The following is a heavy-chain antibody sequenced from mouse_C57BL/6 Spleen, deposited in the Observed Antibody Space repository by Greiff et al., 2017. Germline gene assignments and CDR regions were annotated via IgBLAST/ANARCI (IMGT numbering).Heavy chain of an antibody. Sequence: QVQLQQPGAELVMPGASVKMSCKASGYTFTSYWINWVKQRPGQGLEWIGDIYPGSGSTNYNEKFKSKATLTVDTSSSTASMQISSLTSEDSAIYYCARADWFDYWGQGTTLTVSS. CDR3: ARADWFDY. J-gene: IGHJ2*01. CDR2: IYPGSGST. V-gene: IGHV1-55*01. CDR1: GYTFTSYW. D-gene: IGHD4-1*01.